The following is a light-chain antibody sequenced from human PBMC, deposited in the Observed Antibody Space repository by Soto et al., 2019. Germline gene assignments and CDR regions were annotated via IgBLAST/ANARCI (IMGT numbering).Light chain of an antibody. CDR3: QQYDYWPRT. V-gene: IGKV3-15*01. CDR1: QSISSSN. J-gene: IGKJ1*01. CDR2: GAS. Sequence: EIVLTQSPATLSVSPGGSATLSCRASQSISSSNLAWYQQNPGQAPRLLMYGASNRATGVPARFSGSGSGTEFTLTISSLQSEDFAVYYCQQYDYWPRTFGQGTKVDIK.